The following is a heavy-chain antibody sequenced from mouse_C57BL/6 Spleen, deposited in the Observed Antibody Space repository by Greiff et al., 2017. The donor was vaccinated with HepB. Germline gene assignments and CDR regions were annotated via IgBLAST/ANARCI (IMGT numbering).Heavy chain of an antibody. Sequence: VQRVESGAELARPGASVKLSCKASGYTFTSYGISWVKQRTGQGLEWIGEIYPRSGNTYYNEKFKGKATLTADKSSSTAYMELRSLTSEDSAVYFCARLLAAYWGQGTLVTVSA. CDR2: IYPRSGNT. CDR1: GYTFTSYG. V-gene: IGHV1-81*01. J-gene: IGHJ3*01. CDR3: ARLLAAY. D-gene: IGHD1-1*01.